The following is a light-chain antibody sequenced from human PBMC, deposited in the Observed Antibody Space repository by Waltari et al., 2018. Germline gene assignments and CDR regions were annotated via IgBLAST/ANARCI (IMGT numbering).Light chain of an antibody. Sequence: QSLLTQPPSISGAPGQRVTISCSGGSSNIGRNRVTWYAQVPGTTPKLLMYRSDQRPSGVSDRFSGSKSGTSASLAITGLLSADKADYICATWDDSLNAWIFGGGTRLTVL. CDR3: ATWDDSLNAWI. CDR2: RSD. J-gene: IGLJ2*01. CDR1: SSNIGRNR. V-gene: IGLV1-44*01.